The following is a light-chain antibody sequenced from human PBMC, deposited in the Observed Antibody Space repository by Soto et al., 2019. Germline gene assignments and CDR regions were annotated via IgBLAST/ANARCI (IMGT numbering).Light chain of an antibody. J-gene: IGKJ1*01. CDR3: QQYSSSPVT. V-gene: IGKV1-5*01. CDR1: QSISSW. Sequence: DIQMTQSPSTLSASVGDRVTITCRASQSISSWLAWYQQKPGKAPKLLIYDASSLESGVPSRFSGSGSGTEFTLTISSLQPDDFATYYCQQYSSSPVTFGQGTKVEIK. CDR2: DAS.